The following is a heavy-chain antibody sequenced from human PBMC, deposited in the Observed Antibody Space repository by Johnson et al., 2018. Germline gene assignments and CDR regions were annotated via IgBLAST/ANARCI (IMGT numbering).Heavy chain of an antibody. Sequence: QVQLQELGPGLVKASETLSLTCPVSGGSIDRYYWNWIRQSPRRGLEWIGSVFHSGTTSFNPSLSGRFTMSVDTSKNEFSLKLTSVTVADTAIYYCARSAVPGYYFYGLDVWGQGTTVAVFS. CDR1: GGSIDRYY. V-gene: IGHV4-59*01. CDR3: ARSAVPGYYFYGLDV. CDR2: VFHSGTT. J-gene: IGHJ6*02. D-gene: IGHD4-17*01.